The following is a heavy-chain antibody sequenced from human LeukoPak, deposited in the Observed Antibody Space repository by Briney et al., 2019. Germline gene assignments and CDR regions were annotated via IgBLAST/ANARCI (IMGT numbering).Heavy chain of an antibody. Sequence: GGSLRLSCAASGFTVSSNYMSWVRQAPGKGLEWVSVIYSGGSTYYADSVKGRFTISRDNSKNTLYLQMNSLRAEDTAVYYCARDGYYYDSSGYNWAFDYWGQGTLVTVSS. D-gene: IGHD3-22*01. CDR2: IYSGGST. V-gene: IGHV3-66*01. J-gene: IGHJ4*02. CDR1: GFTVSSNY. CDR3: ARDGYYYDSSGYNWAFDY.